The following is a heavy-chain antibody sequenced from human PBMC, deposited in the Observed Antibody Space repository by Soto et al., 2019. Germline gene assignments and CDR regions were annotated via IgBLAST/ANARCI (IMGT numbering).Heavy chain of an antibody. Sequence: QVQLVQSGAEVKKPGSSVKVSCKASGGTFSSYAISWLRQAPGQGLEWMGGILPNFGTANYAQKFQGRVTITPDESTRTANMELSSLRSEDTAVYYCAGAGLDYGEGVDYWGQETLVTVSS. V-gene: IGHV1-69*05. CDR1: GGTFSSYA. J-gene: IGHJ4*02. CDR3: AGAGLDYGEGVDY. D-gene: IGHD4-17*01. CDR2: ILPNFGTA.